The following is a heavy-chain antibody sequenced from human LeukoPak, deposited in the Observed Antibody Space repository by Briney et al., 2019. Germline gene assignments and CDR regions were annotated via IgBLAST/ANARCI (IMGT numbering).Heavy chain of an antibody. CDR3: ARGGVVIRVSYFDY. Sequence: GGSLRLSCAASGFTFSSYAMHWVRQAPGKGLEWVAVISYDGSNKYYADSVKGRFTISRDNSKNTLYLQMNSLRAEDTAVYYCARGGVVIRVSYFDYWGQGTLVTVSS. V-gene: IGHV3-30-3*01. CDR2: ISYDGSNK. D-gene: IGHD3-3*01. CDR1: GFTFSSYA. J-gene: IGHJ4*02.